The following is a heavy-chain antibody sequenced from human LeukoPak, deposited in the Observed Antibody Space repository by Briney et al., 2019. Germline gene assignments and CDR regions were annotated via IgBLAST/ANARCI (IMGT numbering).Heavy chain of an antibody. CDR3: AREIGSYDFWSGYYTILDY. CDR2: IKQDGSEK. Sequence: GGSLRLSCAASGFTFSSYWMSWVRQAPGKGLEWVANIKQDGSEKYYVDSVKGRFTISRDNAKNSLYLQMNSLRAEDTAVYHCAREIGSYDFWSGYYTILDYWGQGTLVTVSS. CDR1: GFTFSSYW. J-gene: IGHJ4*02. D-gene: IGHD3-3*01. V-gene: IGHV3-7*01.